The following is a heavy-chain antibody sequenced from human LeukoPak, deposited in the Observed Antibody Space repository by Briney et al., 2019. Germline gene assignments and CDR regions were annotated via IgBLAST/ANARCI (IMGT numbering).Heavy chain of an antibody. Sequence: PSQTLSLTCTVSGGSISSGSYYWSWIRQPAGKGLEWIGRIHTSGSTNYNPSLKSRVTISVDTSKNQFSLKLSSVTAADTAVYYCARSSIAAADNWGQGTLVTVSS. CDR1: GGSISSGSYY. D-gene: IGHD6-13*01. J-gene: IGHJ4*02. CDR3: ARSSIAAADN. CDR2: IHTSGST. V-gene: IGHV4-61*02.